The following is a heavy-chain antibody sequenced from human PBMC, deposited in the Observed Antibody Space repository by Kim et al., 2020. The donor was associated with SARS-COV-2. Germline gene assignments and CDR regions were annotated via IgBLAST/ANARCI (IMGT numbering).Heavy chain of an antibody. V-gene: IGHV4-39*01. D-gene: IGHD5-18*01. J-gene: IGHJ4*02. CDR3: ARHTIYSYVPFDY. Sequence: NPSLKRRVTISVDTSKNQSSLKLSSVTAADTAVYYCARHTIYSYVPFDYWGQGTLVTVSS.